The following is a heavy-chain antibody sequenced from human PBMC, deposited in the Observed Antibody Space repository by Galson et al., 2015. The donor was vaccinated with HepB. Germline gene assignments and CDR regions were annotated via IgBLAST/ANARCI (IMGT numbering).Heavy chain of an antibody. Sequence: SLRLSCEASGFTFSSNAMNWVRQAPGQGLEWMGGLSSHEGKTYYADHVQGRFTISRDKSENTVYLQLHSLRVEDRAVYYCARAFYSDYWGQGTLVTVSS. CDR3: ARAFYSDY. V-gene: IGHV3-30*04. CDR1: GFTFSSNA. CDR2: LSSHEGKT. J-gene: IGHJ4*02.